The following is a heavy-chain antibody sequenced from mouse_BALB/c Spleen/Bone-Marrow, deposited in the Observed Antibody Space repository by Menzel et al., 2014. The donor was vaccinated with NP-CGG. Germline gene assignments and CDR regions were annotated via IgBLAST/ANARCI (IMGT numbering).Heavy chain of an antibody. CDR2: IHPGNSDT. J-gene: IGHJ2*01. CDR3: TTLARNNFDY. CDR1: GYTFSNYW. Sequence: EVKLQESGTVLARPGAAVKMSCKASGYTFSNYWMHRIKQRPGQGLEWIGTIHPGNSDTTYNQKFKGKAKLTAVTSTSTAYMELSSLTNEDSAVYYCTTLARNNFDYWGQGTTLTVSS. V-gene: IGHV1-5*01. D-gene: IGHD3-1*01.